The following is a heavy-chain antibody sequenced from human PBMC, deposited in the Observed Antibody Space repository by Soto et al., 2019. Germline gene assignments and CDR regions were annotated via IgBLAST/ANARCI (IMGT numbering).Heavy chain of an antibody. CDR3: ARSRKQGLALPSWWLDP. V-gene: IGHV1-69*01. CDR1: GGTFSSYT. Sequence: QVQLLQSGTEVEKPGSSVKVSCQASGGTFSSYTITWVRQAPGQGLEWMGGIIPSFGTTTYAQKFQGRVTITPDQSTRTACVERRSMGAEDTDAYYLARSRKQGLALPSWWLDPWCQGPLVIGSS. J-gene: IGHJ5*02. CDR2: IIPSFGTT. D-gene: IGHD6-19*01.